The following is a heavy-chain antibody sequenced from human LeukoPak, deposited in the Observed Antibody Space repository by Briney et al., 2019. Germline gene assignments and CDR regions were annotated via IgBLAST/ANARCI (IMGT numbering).Heavy chain of an antibody. Sequence: GESLKISCKGSGYRFTTFWVAWVRQKPGKGLEWMGIIYPGDSETRYSPSFQGQVTISADKSITTAYLQWSSLKASDTAMYYCAGGREYNYGHIDYWGQGTLVTVSS. D-gene: IGHD5-18*01. CDR1: GYRFTTFW. CDR3: AGGREYNYGHIDY. V-gene: IGHV5-51*01. CDR2: IYPGDSET. J-gene: IGHJ4*02.